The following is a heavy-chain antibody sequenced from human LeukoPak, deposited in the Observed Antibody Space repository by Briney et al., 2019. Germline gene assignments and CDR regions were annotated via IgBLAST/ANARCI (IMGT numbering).Heavy chain of an antibody. CDR3: ARDRSRGSGQFDP. CDR2: INPNTGGT. D-gene: IGHD3-10*01. Sequence: GASVKVSCKASGYTFTAFYIHWVRQAPGQGLEWMAWINPNTGGTNYAQVFQGRVTLTRDTSISTVYMEVTRLKFGDTAIYYCARDRSRGSGQFDPWGQGTLVTVSS. V-gene: IGHV1-2*02. J-gene: IGHJ5*02. CDR1: GYTFTAFY.